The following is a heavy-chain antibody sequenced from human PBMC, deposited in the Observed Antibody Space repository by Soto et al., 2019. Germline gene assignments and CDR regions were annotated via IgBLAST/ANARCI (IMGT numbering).Heavy chain of an antibody. Sequence: QVQLVQSGAEVKKPGASVKVSCKASGYTFTSYYMHWVRQAPGQGLEWMGIINPSGGSTSYAQKCQGRITMTRDRSTSTVYMELSSLRSEETAVYYCARGYCSGGSCYLDYYYGMDVWGQGTTVTVSS. CDR1: GYTFTSYY. CDR3: ARGYCSGGSCYLDYYYGMDV. V-gene: IGHV1-46*03. J-gene: IGHJ6*02. D-gene: IGHD2-15*01. CDR2: INPSGGST.